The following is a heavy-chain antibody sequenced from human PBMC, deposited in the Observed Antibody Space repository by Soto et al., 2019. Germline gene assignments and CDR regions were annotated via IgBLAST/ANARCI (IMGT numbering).Heavy chain of an antibody. J-gene: IGHJ4*02. D-gene: IGHD5-18*01. Sequence: QAHPVESGGGVVQTGRSLRLSCAASGFTFTSYGMHWVRQAPGTRLEWVAVISYDGGLQHYADSVKGRFTISRDNSKNMVLLQMNSLRAEDTAVYYCVSDRGYGHASVPYSWGQGTLVSVSS. CDR2: ISYDGGLQ. CDR3: VSDRGYGHASVPYS. V-gene: IGHV3-30*03. CDR1: GFTFTSYG.